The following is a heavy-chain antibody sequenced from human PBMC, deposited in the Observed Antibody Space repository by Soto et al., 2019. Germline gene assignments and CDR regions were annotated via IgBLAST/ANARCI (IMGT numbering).Heavy chain of an antibody. CDR1: GGSVSSGSYY. D-gene: IGHD1-26*01. Sequence: SETLSLTCAVSGGSVSSGSYYWTWIRQPPGRGLEWIGYIYYTGSTDSNPSLKSRVTISLDRSRNQFSLNLKSVTAADTAVYYCVRVPGGLYRGSDYWGQGTLVPV. CDR3: VRVPGGLYRGSDY. J-gene: IGHJ4*02. V-gene: IGHV4-61*01. CDR2: IYYTGST.